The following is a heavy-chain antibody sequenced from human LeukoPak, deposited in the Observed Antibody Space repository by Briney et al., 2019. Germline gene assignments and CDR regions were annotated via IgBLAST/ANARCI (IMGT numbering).Heavy chain of an antibody. V-gene: IGHV3-21*04. Sequence: GGSLRLSCAASGFTFNSYSLSWVRQAPGKGLEWVSSISSDGDYIYYADSLKGRFTISRDDAKNSLYLQMNSLRAEDTAVYYCAKGSGSYQLRYALSSPSAFGIWGQGTMVTVSS. D-gene: IGHD1-26*01. CDR2: ISSDGDYI. CDR1: GFTFNSYS. J-gene: IGHJ3*02. CDR3: AKGSGSYQLRYALSSPSAFGI.